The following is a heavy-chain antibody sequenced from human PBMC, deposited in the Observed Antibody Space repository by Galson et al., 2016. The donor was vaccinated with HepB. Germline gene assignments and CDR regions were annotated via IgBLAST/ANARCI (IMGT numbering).Heavy chain of an antibody. V-gene: IGHV3-33*01. J-gene: IGHJ6*02. D-gene: IGHD3-22*01. CDR2: IWYDGTNK. CDR3: AREGGIYDSSGAARDYYYGMDV. Sequence: SLRLSCAASGFTFSAYGMHWVRQAPGKGLEWVAVIWYDGTNKYYADSVKGRFTISRDNSKNTLYLQMNSLRPEDTAVYYCAREGGIYDSSGAARDYYYGMDVWGQGTTVTVSS. CDR1: GFTFSAYG.